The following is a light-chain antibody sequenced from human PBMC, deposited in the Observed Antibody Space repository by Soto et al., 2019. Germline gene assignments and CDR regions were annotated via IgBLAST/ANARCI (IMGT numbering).Light chain of an antibody. J-gene: IGKJ1*01. CDR2: GAS. Sequence: EIVMTQSPATLSVSPGQRATLSCRASQSVSSNLAWYQQKPGQAPRLLIYGASNRATGIPASFSGSGSGTEFTLTISSLQSEEFAVYYCQQYNNWPRTFGQGTKVEIK. CDR3: QQYNNWPRT. CDR1: QSVSSN. V-gene: IGKV3-15*01.